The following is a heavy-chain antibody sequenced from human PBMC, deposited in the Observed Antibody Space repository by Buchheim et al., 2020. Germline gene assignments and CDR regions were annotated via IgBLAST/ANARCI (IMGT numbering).Heavy chain of an antibody. J-gene: IGHJ4*02. CDR3: ARFEGDDYFDY. V-gene: IGHV3-48*03. CDR2: ISSSATTI. Sequence: EVQLVESGGGLVQPGGSLRLSCAASGFTFSSYEMNWVRQAPGKGLEWVSYISSSATTIFYADSVVGRFTISRDSAKNSLYLQMNSLRAEDTAVYYCARFEGDDYFDYWGQGTL. CDR1: GFTFSSYE. D-gene: IGHD3-16*01.